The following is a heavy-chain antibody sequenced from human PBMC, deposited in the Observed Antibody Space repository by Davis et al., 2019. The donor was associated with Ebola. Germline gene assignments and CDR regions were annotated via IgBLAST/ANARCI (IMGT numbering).Heavy chain of an antibody. CDR3: AGEYSSSWYGIGSSGAFDI. CDR2: IYYSGST. V-gene: IGHV4-39*07. Sequence: PSETLSLTCTVSGGSISSSSYYWGWIRQPPGKGLEWIGSIYYSGSTYYNPSLKSRVTISVDTSKNQFSLKLSSVTAADTAVYYCAGEYSSSWYGIGSSGAFDIWGQGTMVTVSS. D-gene: IGHD6-13*01. CDR1: GGSISSSSYY. J-gene: IGHJ3*02.